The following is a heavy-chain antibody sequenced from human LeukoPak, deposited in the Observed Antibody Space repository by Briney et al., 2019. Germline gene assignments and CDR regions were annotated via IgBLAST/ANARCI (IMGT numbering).Heavy chain of an antibody. D-gene: IGHD6-19*01. CDR1: GGSISSYY. CDR3: ASAVAGSRNYYFDY. V-gene: IGHV4-59*01. J-gene: IGHJ4*02. Sequence: SETLSLTCTVSGGSISSYYWSWIRQPPGKGLEWIGYIYYSGSTNYNPSLKSRVTISVDTSKNQFSLKLSSVTAADTAVYYRASAVAGSRNYYFDYWAREPWSPSPQ. CDR2: IYYSGST.